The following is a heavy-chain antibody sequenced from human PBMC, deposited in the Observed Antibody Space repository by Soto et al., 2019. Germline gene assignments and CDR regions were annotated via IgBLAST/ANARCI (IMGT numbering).Heavy chain of an antibody. CDR1: GFTFSSYA. V-gene: IGHV3-30*04. D-gene: IGHD4-4*01. Sequence: QVQLVESGGGVVQPGRSLRLSCAASGFTFSSYAMHWVRQAPGKGLEWVAVISYDGRNEYWADSVKGRFTISRDNSKNTVDLQMRSLRAEDTAVYYCAKVEEMTTTYYFDYWGRGTQVTVSS. CDR3: AKVEEMTTTYYFDY. CDR2: ISYDGRNE. J-gene: IGHJ4*02.